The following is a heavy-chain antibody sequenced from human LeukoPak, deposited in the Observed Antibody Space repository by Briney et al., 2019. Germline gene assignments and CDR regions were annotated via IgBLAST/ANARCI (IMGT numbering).Heavy chain of an antibody. CDR2: IRGGGGA. V-gene: IGHV3-23*01. J-gene: IGHJ3*02. Sequence: GGSLRLSCTASGFTFSDFAMMWLRQSPGKGPEWVAAIRGGGGAFYADSVRGRFTISRDNSRNTLFLQMNSLRAEDTAVYYCVRDPNGDYVGAFDMWGPGTTVTVSS. CDR3: VRDPNGDYVGAFDM. CDR1: GFTFSDFA. D-gene: IGHD4-17*01.